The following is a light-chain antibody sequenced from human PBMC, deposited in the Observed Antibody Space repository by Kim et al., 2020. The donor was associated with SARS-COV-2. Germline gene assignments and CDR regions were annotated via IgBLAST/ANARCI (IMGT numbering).Light chain of an antibody. CDR2: AAS. CDR1: QSISRY. V-gene: IGKV1-39*01. Sequence: ASVGDRVNIPCRASQSISRYLNWYQQKPGKAPKLLIYAASSLQSGVPSRFSDSGSGTDFTLTISSLQPEDFATYYCQQSYSTPRTFGQGTKVDIK. J-gene: IGKJ1*01. CDR3: QQSYSTPRT.